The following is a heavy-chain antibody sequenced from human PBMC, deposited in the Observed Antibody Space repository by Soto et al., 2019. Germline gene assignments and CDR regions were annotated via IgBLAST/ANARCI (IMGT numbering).Heavy chain of an antibody. CDR1: GFTFSSCG. D-gene: IGHD5-18*01. Sequence: PGGSLRLSCAASGFTFSSCGMHWVRQAPGKGLEWVAVIWYDGSNKYYADSVKGRFTISRDNSKNTLYLQMNSLRAEDTAVYYCARDTGMELTEYGMDVWGQGTTVTVSS. J-gene: IGHJ6*02. CDR2: IWYDGSNK. CDR3: ARDTGMELTEYGMDV. V-gene: IGHV3-33*01.